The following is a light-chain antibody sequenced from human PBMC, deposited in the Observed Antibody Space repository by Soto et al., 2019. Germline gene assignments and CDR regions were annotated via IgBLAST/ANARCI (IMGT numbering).Light chain of an antibody. J-gene: IGKJ1*01. CDR2: GAS. CDR1: QSVSKY. V-gene: IGKV3-20*01. CDR3: QQYVGSPQT. Sequence: EIVLTQSPGTLALSPGEGATLSCRASQSVSKYLAWYQQKPGQAPRLLIYGASSRATAIPDSFSGSGSGTDFTLTISRLEPEDFAVYYCQQYVGSPQTFGQGTKVEIK.